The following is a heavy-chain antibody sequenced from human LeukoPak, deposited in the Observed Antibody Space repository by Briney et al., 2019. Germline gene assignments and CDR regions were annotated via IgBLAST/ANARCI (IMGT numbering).Heavy chain of an antibody. D-gene: IGHD2-15*01. CDR1: GFTFNSYG. V-gene: IGHV3-30*03. J-gene: IGHJ4*02. Sequence: PGGSLRLSCAASGFTFNSYGMHWVRQAPGKGLEGVAVISYDGSNEYFADSVKGRFTISRDNSKNTLYLQMNSLRAEDTAVYYCARSRGSSCYSPRDYWGQGTLVTVSS. CDR2: ISYDGSNE. CDR3: ARSRGSSCYSPRDY.